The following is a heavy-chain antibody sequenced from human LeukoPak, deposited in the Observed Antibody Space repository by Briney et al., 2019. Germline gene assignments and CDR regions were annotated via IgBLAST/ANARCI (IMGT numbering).Heavy chain of an antibody. CDR1: GYTFTGYY. Sequence: ASVKVSCKASGYTFTGYYMHWVRQAPGQGLEWMGWINPNSGGTNYAQKFQGRVTMTRDKSISTAYLQWSSLKASDTAMYYCARLSITGTTGCDYWGQGTLVTVSS. V-gene: IGHV1-2*02. J-gene: IGHJ4*02. CDR3: ARLSITGTTGCDY. CDR2: INPNSGGT. D-gene: IGHD1-20*01.